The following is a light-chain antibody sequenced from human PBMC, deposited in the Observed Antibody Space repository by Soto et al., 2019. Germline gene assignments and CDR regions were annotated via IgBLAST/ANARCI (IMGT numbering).Light chain of an antibody. CDR3: HSYAASNNFVV. J-gene: IGLJ2*01. CDR1: SSDVGGYNY. V-gene: IGLV2-8*01. CDR2: EVN. Sequence: QSALTQPPSASGSPGQSVTISCTGTSSDVGGYNYVSWYQQHPGKAPKLIIFEVNRRPSGVPDRFSGSKSGNTASLTVSRLQAEDEADYYCHSYAASNNFVVFGGGTKLTVL.